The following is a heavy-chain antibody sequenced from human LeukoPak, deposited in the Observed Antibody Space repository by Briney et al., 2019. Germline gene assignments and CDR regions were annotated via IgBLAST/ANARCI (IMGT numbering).Heavy chain of an antibody. Sequence: GASVKVSCKASGGTFSSYAISWVRQAPGQGLEWMGGIIPIFGTANYAQKFQGRVTITADESTSTAYMELSSLRSEDTAVYYCARPRYSSSWYSENWFDPWGQGTLVTVSS. CDR3: ARPRYSSSWYSENWFDP. CDR2: IIPIFGTA. J-gene: IGHJ5*02. CDR1: GGTFSSYA. V-gene: IGHV1-69*13. D-gene: IGHD6-13*01.